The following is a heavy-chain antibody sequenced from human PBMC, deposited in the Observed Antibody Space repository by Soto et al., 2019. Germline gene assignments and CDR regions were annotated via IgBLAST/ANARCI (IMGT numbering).Heavy chain of an antibody. Sequence: KLPETLSLTCTVSGGSISSYYWSWIRQPPGKGLEWIGYIYYSGSTNYNPSLKSRVTISVDTSKNQFSLKLSSVTAADTAVYYCARDQRGMDVWGQGTTVTVSS. CDR1: GGSISSYY. V-gene: IGHV4-59*01. CDR2: IYYSGST. J-gene: IGHJ6*02. CDR3: ARDQRGMDV. D-gene: IGHD6-25*01.